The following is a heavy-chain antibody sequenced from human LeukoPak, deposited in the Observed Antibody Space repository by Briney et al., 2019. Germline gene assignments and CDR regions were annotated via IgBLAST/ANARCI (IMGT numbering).Heavy chain of an antibody. J-gene: IGHJ4*02. Sequence: GWSLRLSCAASGFTFSDYYMSWIRQAPGKGLEWVSYIGSSGSTIYYADSVKGRFTISRDNAKNSLYLQMNSLRAEDTAVYYCARELDLYNWNYGGGYYFDYWGQGTLVTVSS. CDR3: ARELDLYNWNYGGGYYFDY. V-gene: IGHV3-11*04. D-gene: IGHD1-7*01. CDR2: IGSSGSTI. CDR1: GFTFSDYY.